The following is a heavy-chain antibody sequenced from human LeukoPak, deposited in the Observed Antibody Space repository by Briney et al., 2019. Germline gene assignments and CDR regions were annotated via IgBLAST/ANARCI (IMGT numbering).Heavy chain of an antibody. CDR2: IYAGDSDT. V-gene: IGHV5-51*01. CDR1: GYSFTSYW. Sequence: GESLKISCKGSGYSFTSYWIGWVRQMPGKGLEWMGTIYAGDSDTTYSPSLQGQVTISADKSISTAYLQWSSLKASDTAMYYYARQVVMVIGATLESSARAFDVWGQGTMVTVSS. D-gene: IGHD2-15*01. CDR3: ARQVVMVIGATLESSARAFDV. J-gene: IGHJ3*01.